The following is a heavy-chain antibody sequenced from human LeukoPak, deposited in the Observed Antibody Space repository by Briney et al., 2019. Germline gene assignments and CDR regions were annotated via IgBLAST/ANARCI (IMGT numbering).Heavy chain of an antibody. Sequence: ASVKVSCKASGGTFSSYAISWVRQAPGQGLEWMGGIIPIFGTANYAQKFQGRVTITADESTSTAYMELSSLRSEDTAVYYCARDSSGDYAPGYWGQGTLVTVSS. CDR3: ARDSSGDYAPGY. CDR1: GGTFSSYA. CDR2: IIPIFGTA. J-gene: IGHJ4*02. V-gene: IGHV1-69*13. D-gene: IGHD4-17*01.